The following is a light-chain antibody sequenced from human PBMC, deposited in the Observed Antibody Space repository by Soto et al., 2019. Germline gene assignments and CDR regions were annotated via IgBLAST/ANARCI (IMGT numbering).Light chain of an antibody. CDR3: QQYNNWPET. Sequence: ERVMTQSPVTLSVAPGERATLSCRASQSITSNLAWYQQKPGQAPRLLIYGASTRAPGIPVRFRGSGSGTEFTLTISSLQSEDFAVYYCQQYNNWPETFGQGTKVDIK. V-gene: IGKV3-15*01. CDR1: QSITSN. CDR2: GAS. J-gene: IGKJ1*01.